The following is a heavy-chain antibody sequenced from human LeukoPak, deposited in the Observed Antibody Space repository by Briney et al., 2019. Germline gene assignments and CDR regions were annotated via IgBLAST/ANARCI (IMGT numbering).Heavy chain of an antibody. Sequence: GGSLRLSCVASGFTFSSYWMHWVRQAPGKGLVWVSRINSDGSSTTYADSVKGRFTISRDTAKNTLYLQMNSLRAEDTAVYYCAKHGYSSGWYYFDYWGQGTLVTVSS. D-gene: IGHD6-19*01. CDR3: AKHGYSSGWYYFDY. CDR1: GFTFSSYW. J-gene: IGHJ4*02. V-gene: IGHV3-74*01. CDR2: INSDGSST.